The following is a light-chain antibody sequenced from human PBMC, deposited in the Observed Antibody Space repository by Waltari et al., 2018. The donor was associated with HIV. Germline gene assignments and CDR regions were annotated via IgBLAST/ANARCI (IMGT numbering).Light chain of an antibody. CDR2: SNN. CDR1: ISNSGSKS. CDR3: ATWDDTLSGPV. J-gene: IGLJ3*02. V-gene: IGLV1-44*01. Sequence: QSVLTQPTSASGTPGQKITIPCSGDISNSGSKSVNWYQKFSGAAPKLLIFSNNQHPSGVPARFTGSKSGSAASLAISGLHSDDEAIYHCATWDDTLSGPVFGGGTKLTVL.